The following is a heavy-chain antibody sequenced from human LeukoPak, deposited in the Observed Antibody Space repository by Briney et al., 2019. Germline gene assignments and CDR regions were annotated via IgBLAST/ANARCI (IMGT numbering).Heavy chain of an antibody. V-gene: IGHV4-34*01. CDR2: INHSGST. Sequence: PSETLSLTCAVYGGSFSGYYWSWIRQPPGKGLEWIGEINHSGSTNYNPSLKSRVTISVDKSKNQFSLKLSSVTAADTAVYYCARSELYYDILTGYYNPMSGFDYWGQGTLVTVSS. J-gene: IGHJ4*02. D-gene: IGHD3-9*01. CDR1: GGSFSGYY. CDR3: ARSELYYDILTGYYNPMSGFDY.